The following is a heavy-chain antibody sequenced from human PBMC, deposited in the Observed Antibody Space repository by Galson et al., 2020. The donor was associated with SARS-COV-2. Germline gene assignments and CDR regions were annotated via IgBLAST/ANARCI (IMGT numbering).Heavy chain of an antibody. D-gene: IGHD1-26*01. V-gene: IGHV2-70*01. CDR3: ARTTIVVLGGYNWFDP. CDR1: GFSLSTSGMC. CDR2: IDWDDDK. Sequence: SGPTLVKPTQTLPLNCTYPGFSLSTSGMCVSWIRQPPGKALEWLALIDWDDDKYYSTSLKTRLTISKDTSKNQVVLTMTNMDPVDTATYYCARTTIVVLGGYNWFDPWGQGTLVTVSS. J-gene: IGHJ5*02.